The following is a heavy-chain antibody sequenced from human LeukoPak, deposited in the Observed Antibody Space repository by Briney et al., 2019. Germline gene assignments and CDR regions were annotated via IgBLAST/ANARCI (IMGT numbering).Heavy chain of an antibody. J-gene: IGHJ4*02. CDR3: ASGGWELPE. CDR2: IYYSGST. D-gene: IGHD1-26*01. CDR1: GGSISSYY. V-gene: IGHV4-59*01. Sequence: SETLSLTCTVSGGSISSYYWSWIRQPPGKGLEWIGYIYYSGSTNYNPSLKSRVTISVDTSKNQFSLKLSSVTAADTAVYYCASGGWELPEWGQGTLVTVFS.